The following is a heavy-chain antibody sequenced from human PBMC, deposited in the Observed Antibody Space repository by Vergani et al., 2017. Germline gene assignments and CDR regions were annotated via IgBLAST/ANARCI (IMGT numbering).Heavy chain of an antibody. J-gene: IGHJ4*02. V-gene: IGHV3-7*01. D-gene: IGHD1-26*01. CDR1: GFTFSSYW. CDR2: IKQDGSEK. CDR3: ARARPSLGLRRGSFYFDY. Sequence: EVQLVESGGGLVQPGGSLRLSCAASGFTFSSYWMSWVRQAPGKGLEWVANIKQDGSEKYYVDSVKGRFTISRDNAKNSLYLQMSSLRAEDTAVYYCARARPSLGLRRGSFYFDYWGQGALVTVSS.